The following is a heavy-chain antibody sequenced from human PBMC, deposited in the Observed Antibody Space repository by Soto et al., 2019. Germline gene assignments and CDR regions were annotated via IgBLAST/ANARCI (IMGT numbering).Heavy chain of an antibody. D-gene: IGHD3-9*01. V-gene: IGHV3-9*01. Sequence: HPGGSLRLSCAAYGFTFDDYAMHWVRQAPGKGLEWVSGISWNSGSKGYADSVKGRFTISRDNAKNSLFLQLNSLRPEDTALYYCAKDNYDIVTGPYYFDYWGQGTLVTVSS. CDR2: ISWNSGSK. CDR1: GFTFDDYA. CDR3: AKDNYDIVTGPYYFDY. J-gene: IGHJ4*02.